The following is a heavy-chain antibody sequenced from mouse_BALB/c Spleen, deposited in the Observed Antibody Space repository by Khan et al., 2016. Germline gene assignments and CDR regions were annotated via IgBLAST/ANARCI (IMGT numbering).Heavy chain of an antibody. D-gene: IGHD2-1*01. J-gene: IGHJ2*01. Sequence: QVQLKQSGAELAKPGASVKMSCTASGYTFTSYWIHWVKQRPGQGLEWIGYIYPSTGYTEYTQKFQDKATLTADKSYHTAYMQLSSLTSAASAVYYCARSCNYYFDCLGQVTTLPVSS. CDR2: IYPSTGYT. CDR1: GYTFTSYW. V-gene: IGHV1-7*01. CDR3: ARSCNYYFDC.